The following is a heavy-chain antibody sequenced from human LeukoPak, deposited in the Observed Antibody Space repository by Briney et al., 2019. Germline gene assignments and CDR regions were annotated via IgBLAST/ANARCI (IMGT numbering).Heavy chain of an antibody. Sequence: GASVKVSCKASGYTFTGDYMHWVRQAPGQGLEWMGWINPNSGAPNYAQKFQGRVTMTRDTSISTAYMELSRLTSDDTALYYCASIGYNHYFDYWGQGTLVTVSS. D-gene: IGHD5-24*01. CDR1: GYTFTGDY. V-gene: IGHV1-2*02. J-gene: IGHJ4*02. CDR2: INPNSGAP. CDR3: ASIGYNHYFDY.